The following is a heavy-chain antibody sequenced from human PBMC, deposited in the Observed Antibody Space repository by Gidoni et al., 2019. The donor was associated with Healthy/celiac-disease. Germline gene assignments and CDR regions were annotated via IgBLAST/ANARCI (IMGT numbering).Heavy chain of an antibody. CDR1: RDSIRSTSYY. J-gene: IGHJ6*02. D-gene: IGHD2-2*01. CDR3: ARHSLVVPAGGSRNYTYYYYGMDV. Sequence: QLQLQESGPGLVKPSETLSLTCTVSRDSIRSTSYYWGWIRQPPGKRLEWIGSISYSGSTYYNPALKSRVTISVDTSKNQFSLKLSSVTAADTAVYYCARHSLVVPAGGSRNYTYYYYGMDVWGQGTTGTVSS. CDR2: ISYSGST. V-gene: IGHV4-39*01.